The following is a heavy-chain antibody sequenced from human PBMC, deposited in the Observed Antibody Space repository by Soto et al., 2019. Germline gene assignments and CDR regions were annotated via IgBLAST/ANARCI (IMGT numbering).Heavy chain of an antibody. CDR1: GFWLSTYA. V-gene: IGHV3-30-3*01. D-gene: IGHD2-2*01. CDR2: ISYDGNNK. J-gene: IGHJ5*02. Sequence: PWGSLTLSRGASGFWLSTYATHWVQQAPGKGLEWVAVISYDGNNKYYADSVKGRFTISRDNSKNTLYLQMNSLRAEDTAVYYCARRYKDGRRDCISTSCLFDPWGQVTLVTVSS. CDR3: ARRYKDGRRDCISTSCLFDP.